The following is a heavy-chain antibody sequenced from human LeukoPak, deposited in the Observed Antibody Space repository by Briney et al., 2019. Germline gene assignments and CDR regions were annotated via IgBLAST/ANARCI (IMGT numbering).Heavy chain of an antibody. J-gene: IGHJ5*02. V-gene: IGHV4-34*01. CDR1: GGSFSGYY. D-gene: IGHD3-10*01. CDR2: INHSGST. Sequence: SETLSLTCAVYGGSFSGYYWSWIRQPPGKGLEWIGEINHSGSTNYNPSLKSRVTISVDTSKNQFSLKLSSVTAADTAVYYCARGLTDYGSGRSNWFDTWGQGTLVTVSS. CDR3: ARGLTDYGSGRSNWFDT.